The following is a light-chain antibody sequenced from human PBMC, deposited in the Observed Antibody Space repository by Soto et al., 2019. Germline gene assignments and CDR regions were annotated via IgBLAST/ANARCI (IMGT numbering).Light chain of an antibody. CDR2: GAS. Sequence: EIVLTQSPATLSVSPGERATLSCRASQSITRNLAWYQQSPGQAPRLLIYGASTRATGIPARFSGSGSGTDFTLTISSLEPEDFALYYCQQRSNWPPFTFGPGTKVD. CDR1: QSITRN. J-gene: IGKJ3*01. CDR3: QQRSNWPPFT. V-gene: IGKV3-11*01.